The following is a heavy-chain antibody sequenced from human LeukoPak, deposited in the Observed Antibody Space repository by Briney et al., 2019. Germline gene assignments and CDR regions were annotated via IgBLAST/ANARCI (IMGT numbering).Heavy chain of an antibody. CDR2: INHSGST. CDR3: ARSRWFGQGP. D-gene: IGHD3-10*01. Sequence: SETPSLTCAVYGGSFSGYYWSWIRQPPGKGLEWIGEINHSGSTNYNPSLKSRVTISVDTSKNQFSLKLSSVTAADTAVYYCARSRWFGQGPWGQGTLVTVSS. J-gene: IGHJ5*02. CDR1: GGSFSGYY. V-gene: IGHV4-34*01.